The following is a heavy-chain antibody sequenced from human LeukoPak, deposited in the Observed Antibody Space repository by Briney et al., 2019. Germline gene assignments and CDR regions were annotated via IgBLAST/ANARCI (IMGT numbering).Heavy chain of an antibody. CDR2: FDRKDGET. V-gene: IGHV1-24*01. CDR3: ATDHEWVDFYGMDV. J-gene: IGHJ6*02. CDR1: VYTHTELS. D-gene: IGHD6-19*01. Sequence: ASVKVSCKVSVYTHTELSIHWVRQAPGNGLERLSGFDRKDGETIYAQKFQGRITMTGDTPTDTAYMQLSSLTSEDTAVYYCATDHEWVDFYGMDVWGQGTTVIVSS.